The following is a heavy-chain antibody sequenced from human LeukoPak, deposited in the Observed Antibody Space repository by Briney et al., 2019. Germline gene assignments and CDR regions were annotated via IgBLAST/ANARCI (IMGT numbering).Heavy chain of an antibody. CDR3: AKDLRWDHPGLDP. CDR1: GYGFTSYY. Sequence: ASVKVSCKASGYGFTSYYIHWVRQAPGQGLESMGIINPGGGSTSYAQKFQDRVTMTRDTSTSTVYVELNSLRSEDTAVYYCAKDLRWDHPGLDPWGQGTLVIVSS. D-gene: IGHD4-23*01. V-gene: IGHV1-46*01. J-gene: IGHJ5*02. CDR2: INPGGGST.